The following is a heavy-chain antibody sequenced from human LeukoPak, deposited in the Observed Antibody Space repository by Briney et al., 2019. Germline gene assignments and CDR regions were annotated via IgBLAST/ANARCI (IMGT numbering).Heavy chain of an antibody. Sequence: GGPLSPSCEAPGSPFGSFAMNWVRQPPGKGLEWVPAFGGRGGSTYYADSVKGRFTISRDNSRNTLYLQMNSLRAEDTAVYYCAKDHIQGLEYFDWAIDYWGQGTLVTVSS. CDR1: GSPFGSFA. CDR3: AKDHIQGLEYFDWAIDY. V-gene: IGHV3-23*01. D-gene: IGHD3-9*01. J-gene: IGHJ4*02. CDR2: FGGRGGST.